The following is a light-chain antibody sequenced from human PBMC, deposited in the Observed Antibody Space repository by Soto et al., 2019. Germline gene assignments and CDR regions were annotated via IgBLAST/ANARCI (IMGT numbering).Light chain of an antibody. J-gene: IGKJ1*01. V-gene: IGKV3-11*01. CDR3: QQRSNWPFT. CDR2: DAS. Sequence: EIVLTQSPATMSLSPGEGATLSCRASQSVSSYLAWYQQKPGQAPRLLIYDASNRATGITARFSGSVSGTDLTLIISSLEPEDFAVYHCQQRSNWPFTFGLGTKMEV. CDR1: QSVSSY.